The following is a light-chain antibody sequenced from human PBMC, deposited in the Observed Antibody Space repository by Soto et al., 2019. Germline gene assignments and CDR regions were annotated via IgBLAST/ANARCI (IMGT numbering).Light chain of an antibody. CDR1: QAIRQD. J-gene: IGKJ4*01. Sequence: AIQMTQSPSSLSASVGDRVTITCRASQAIRQDIGWYQQKPGKAPKLLIYAASSLQSGVPSRFSGSGSGTDFTLTISSLQPEDFATYYCLQDNNYPLTFGGGTKVEIK. V-gene: IGKV1-6*01. CDR2: AAS. CDR3: LQDNNYPLT.